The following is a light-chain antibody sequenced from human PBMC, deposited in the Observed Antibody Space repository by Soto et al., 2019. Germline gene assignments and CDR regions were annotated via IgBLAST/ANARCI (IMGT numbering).Light chain of an antibody. CDR3: QSYDSSLSGSEV. Sequence: VLTQPPSVSGAPGQRVTISCTGSSSNIGAGHDVHWYQHLPGTAPKLLIYGNSNRPSGVPDRFSGSKSGTSASLAITGLQAEDEADYYCQSYDSSLSGSEVFGTGTKVTVL. V-gene: IGLV1-40*01. CDR1: SSNIGAGHD. J-gene: IGLJ1*01. CDR2: GNS.